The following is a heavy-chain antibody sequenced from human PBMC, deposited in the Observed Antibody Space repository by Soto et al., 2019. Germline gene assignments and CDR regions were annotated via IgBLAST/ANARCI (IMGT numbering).Heavy chain of an antibody. D-gene: IGHD1-26*01. CDR2: IMPLYAKP. CDR1: GGTFNTYT. Sequence: QVQLVQSGAEVKKPGSSVKVSCKASGGTFNTYTISWVRQVPGQGLEWVGGIMPLYAKPTYAQPFLGRLTIAADEHTSTVYMELSSLSSEDTALYYCASLKNWSSGDGRIDVWGRGTAVSVSS. CDR3: ASLKNWSSGDGRIDV. J-gene: IGHJ6*02. V-gene: IGHV1-69*01.